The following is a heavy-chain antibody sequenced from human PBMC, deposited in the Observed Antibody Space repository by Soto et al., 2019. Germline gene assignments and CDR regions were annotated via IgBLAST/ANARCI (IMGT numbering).Heavy chain of an antibody. CDR3: ARDLDRTYYDFWSGYWSTAALDYYYYYYMDV. CDR2: IKSKTDGGTT. Sequence: GGSLRLSCAASGFTFSNAWMNWVRQAPGKGLEWVGRIKSKTDGGTTDYAAPVKGRLTISRDDSKNTLYLQMNSLRAEDTAVYYCARDLDRTYYDFWSGYWSTAALDYYYYYYMDVWGKGTTVTVSS. D-gene: IGHD3-3*01. CDR1: GFTFSNAW. J-gene: IGHJ6*03. V-gene: IGHV3-15*07.